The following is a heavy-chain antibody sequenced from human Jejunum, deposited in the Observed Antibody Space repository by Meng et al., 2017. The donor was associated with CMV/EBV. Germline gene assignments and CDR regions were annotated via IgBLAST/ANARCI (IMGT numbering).Heavy chain of an antibody. J-gene: IGHJ4*02. CDR2: IRSDGERE. D-gene: IGHD2-21*02. Sequence: ASGFTCSDYPMTWVRQAPGKGLGWVSRIRSDGEREAYADSMQGRFTISKDNSQNMLYLQMNSLRADDTAVYYCARGTTSGVTAPDYWGQGALVTVSS. CDR1: GFTCSDYP. CDR3: ARGTTSGVTAPDY. V-gene: IGHV3-23*01.